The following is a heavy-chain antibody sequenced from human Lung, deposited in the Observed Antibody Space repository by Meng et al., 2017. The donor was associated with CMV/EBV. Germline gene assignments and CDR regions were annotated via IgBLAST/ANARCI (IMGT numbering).Heavy chain of an antibody. J-gene: IGHJ4*02. Sequence: VSGGSRSSAGYSWTWIRQFPWKVLQWIGYIHYSGATYYNSPLQSRVTISVDTSKNHFSLRLTSVTAADTAVYFCARVRTGGTSQVDYWGQGTLVTVSS. CDR1: GGSRSSAGYS. D-gene: IGHD1-14*01. CDR3: ARVRTGGTSQVDY. V-gene: IGHV4-31*02. CDR2: IHYSGAT.